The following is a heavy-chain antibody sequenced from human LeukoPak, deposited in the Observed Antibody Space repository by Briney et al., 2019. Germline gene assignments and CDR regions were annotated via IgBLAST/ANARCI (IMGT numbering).Heavy chain of an antibody. D-gene: IGHD2-2*01. V-gene: IGHV3-30*02. CDR3: AKDPSYCSSTSCFDY. J-gene: IGHJ4*02. CDR2: IRYDGSNK. Sequence: GGSLRLSCAASGFTFSSYGMHWVRQAPGKGLEWVAFIRYDGSNKYYADSVKGRFTISRDNSKNTLYLQMNSLRAEDTAVYYCAKDPSYCSSTSCFDYWGQGTLVTVSS. CDR1: GFTFSSYG.